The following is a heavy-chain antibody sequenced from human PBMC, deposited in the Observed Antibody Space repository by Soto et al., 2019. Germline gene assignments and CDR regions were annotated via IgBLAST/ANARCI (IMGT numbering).Heavy chain of an antibody. CDR1: GGSISSSSYY. D-gene: IGHD3-10*01. CDR2: IYYSGST. J-gene: IGHJ1*01. CDR3: AWRYYYGSGSYFYFQH. Sequence: SETLSLTCTVSGGSISSSSYYWGWIRQPPGKGLEWIGSIYYSGSTYYNPSLKSRVTISVDTSKNQFSLKLSSVTAADTAVYYCAWRYYYGSGSYFYFQHWGQGTLVTVAS. V-gene: IGHV4-39*01.